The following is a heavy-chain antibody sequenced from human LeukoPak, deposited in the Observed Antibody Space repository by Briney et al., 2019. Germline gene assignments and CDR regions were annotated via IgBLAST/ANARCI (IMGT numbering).Heavy chain of an antibody. D-gene: IGHD5-24*01. Sequence: SVKVSCKASGGTFSSYTISWVRQAPGQGLEWMGRIIPILGIANYARKFQGRVTITADKSTSTAYMELSSLRSEDTAVYYCARSRDGYNNFDYWGQGTLVTVSS. CDR3: ARSRDGYNNFDY. V-gene: IGHV1-69*02. J-gene: IGHJ4*02. CDR2: IIPILGIA. CDR1: GGTFSSYT.